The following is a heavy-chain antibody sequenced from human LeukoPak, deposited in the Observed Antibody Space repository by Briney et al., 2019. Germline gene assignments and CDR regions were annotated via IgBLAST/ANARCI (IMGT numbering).Heavy chain of an antibody. J-gene: IGHJ4*02. CDR2: INHSGST. CDR3: ARWELANLFDY. V-gene: IGHV4-34*01. D-gene: IGHD1-26*01. Sequence: SETLSLTCAVYGGSFSGFYWNWIRQPPGKGLEWIGEINHSGSTNYNPSLKSRVTISVDTSKNQFSLKLSSVTAADTAVYYCARWELANLFDYWGQGTLVTVSS. CDR1: GGSFSGFY.